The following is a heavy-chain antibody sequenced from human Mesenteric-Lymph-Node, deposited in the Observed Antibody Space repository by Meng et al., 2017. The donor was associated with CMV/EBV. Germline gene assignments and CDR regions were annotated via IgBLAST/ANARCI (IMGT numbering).Heavy chain of an antibody. Sequence: CKASGYVFNDVAMNWVRQAPGQGHEWMGWINTDTGDPTYVQDFTGRFVFSLDTSASTAFLEISSLKAEDTAVYYCATKGTDYSSSLGYWGQGTLVTVSS. V-gene: IGHV7-4-1*02. CDR3: ATKGTDYSSSLGY. J-gene: IGHJ4*02. D-gene: IGHD6-13*01. CDR2: INTDTGDP. CDR1: GYVFNDVA.